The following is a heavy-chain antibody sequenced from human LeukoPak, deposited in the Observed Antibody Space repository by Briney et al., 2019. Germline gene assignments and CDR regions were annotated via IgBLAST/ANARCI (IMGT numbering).Heavy chain of an antibody. CDR3: ASDHSSGWYEMAFDI. CDR1: GGSISSSSYY. Sequence: SETLSLTCTVSGGSISSSSYYWGWIRQPPGKGLEWIGRIYTSGSTNYNPSLKSRVTISVDTSKNQFSLKLSSVTAADTAVYYCASDHSSGWYEMAFDIWGQGTMVTVSS. CDR2: IYTSGST. D-gene: IGHD6-19*01. V-gene: IGHV4-61*02. J-gene: IGHJ3*02.